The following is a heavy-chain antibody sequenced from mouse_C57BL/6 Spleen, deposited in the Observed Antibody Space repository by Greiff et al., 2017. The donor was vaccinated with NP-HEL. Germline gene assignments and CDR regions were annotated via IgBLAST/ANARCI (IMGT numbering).Heavy chain of an antibody. D-gene: IGHD3-2*02. V-gene: IGHV1-9*01. CDR1: GYTFTGYW. CDR2: ILPGSGST. Sequence: VQLVESGAELMKPGASVKLSCKATGYTFTGYWIEWVKQRPGHGLEWIGEILPGSGSTNYNEKFKGKATFTADTSSNTAYMQLSSLTTEDSAIYYCARSRLLDSSGSYYFDYWGQGTTLTVSS. CDR3: ARSRLLDSSGSYYFDY. J-gene: IGHJ2*01.